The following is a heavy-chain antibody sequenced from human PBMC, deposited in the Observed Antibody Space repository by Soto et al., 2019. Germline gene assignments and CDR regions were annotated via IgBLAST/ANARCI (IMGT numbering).Heavy chain of an antibody. Sequence: QVQLVESGGGVVQPGRSLRLSCAASGFTFSSYGMHWVRQAPGKGLEWVAVISYDGSNKYYADSVKGRFTISSDNSKNGLYLQMNSLSAEDKALYYCANEGGARGSGSYQDYWGQGTLVTVAS. D-gene: IGHD3-10*01. CDR3: ANEGGARGSGSYQDY. J-gene: IGHJ4*02. CDR1: GFTFSSYG. V-gene: IGHV3-30*18. CDR2: ISYDGSNK.